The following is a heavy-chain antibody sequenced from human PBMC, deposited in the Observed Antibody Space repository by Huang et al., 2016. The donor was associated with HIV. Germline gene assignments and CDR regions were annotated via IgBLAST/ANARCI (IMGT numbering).Heavy chain of an antibody. Sequence: QLQLQESGPGQVKPSETLSLTCTVSGDFISSTNYYWGWIRQSPGQGLEWVGSVYKRGSTNYNPSLKSRVTLSVDTSRNQFSLRLNSVTAADTAVYYCASQHIGAAATWFWGRGTQVAVSS. V-gene: IGHV4-39*01. CDR3: ASQHIGAAATWF. CDR2: VYKRGST. D-gene: IGHD6-13*01. CDR1: GDFISSTNYY. J-gene: IGHJ4*02.